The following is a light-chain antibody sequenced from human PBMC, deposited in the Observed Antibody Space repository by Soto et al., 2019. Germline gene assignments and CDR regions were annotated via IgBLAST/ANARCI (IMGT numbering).Light chain of an antibody. Sequence: EIVLTQSPGTLSLSPGERATLSCRASQSVSSNSLAWYQQKPGQAPRLLISGASSRATGIPDRFSGGGSGTDFTLTISRLEPEDFAVYYCQQFGNTPLTFGGGTKVEIK. CDR1: QSVSSNS. J-gene: IGKJ4*01. CDR3: QQFGNTPLT. CDR2: GAS. V-gene: IGKV3-20*01.